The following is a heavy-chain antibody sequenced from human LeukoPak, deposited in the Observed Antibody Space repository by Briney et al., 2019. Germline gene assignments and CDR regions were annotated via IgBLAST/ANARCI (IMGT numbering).Heavy chain of an antibody. Sequence: PGGSLRLSCAASGFTFSSYGMHWVRQAPGKGLEWVAFIRYDGSNKYYADSVKGRFTISRDNSKNTLYLQMNSLRAEDTAVHYCAKGPFWSGYRFDYWGQGTLVTVSS. V-gene: IGHV3-30*02. CDR1: GFTFSSYG. J-gene: IGHJ4*02. D-gene: IGHD3-3*01. CDR3: AKGPFWSGYRFDY. CDR2: IRYDGSNK.